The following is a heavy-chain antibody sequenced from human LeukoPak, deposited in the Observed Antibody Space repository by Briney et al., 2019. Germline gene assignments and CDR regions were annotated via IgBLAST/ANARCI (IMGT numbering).Heavy chain of an antibody. D-gene: IGHD2-15*01. CDR2: INHSGST. J-gene: IGHJ6*03. V-gene: IGHV4-34*01. CDR3: ARLGLRGPRILKAYYYMDV. Sequence: SETLSLTCAVYGGSFSGYYWSWIRQPPGKGLEWIGEINHSGSTNYNPSLKSRVTISVDTSKNQFSPKLSSVTAADTAVYYCARLGLRGPRILKAYYYMDVWGKGTTVTVSS. CDR1: GGSFSGYY.